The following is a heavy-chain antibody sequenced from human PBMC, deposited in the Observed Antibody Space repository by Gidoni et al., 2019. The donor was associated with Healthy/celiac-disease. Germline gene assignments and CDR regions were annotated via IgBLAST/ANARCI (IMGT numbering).Heavy chain of an antibody. CDR2: IGTAGDT. CDR1: GFPFSSYD. V-gene: IGHV3-13*01. Sequence: ELQLVDSGGGLVQPGASLRLSCAASGFPFSSYDMHWVRQATGKGLEWVSAIGTAGDTYYPGSVKGRFTISRENAKNSLYLQMNSLRAGDTAVYYCARDLTVTTYGGGYYYYGMDVWGQGTTVTVSS. D-gene: IGHD4-17*01. CDR3: ARDLTVTTYGGGYYYYGMDV. J-gene: IGHJ6*02.